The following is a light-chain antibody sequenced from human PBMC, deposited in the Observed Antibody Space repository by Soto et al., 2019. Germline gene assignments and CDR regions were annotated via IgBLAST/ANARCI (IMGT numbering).Light chain of an antibody. CDR2: GVS. V-gene: IGLV2-14*01. Sequence: QSVLTQPASVSGSPGQSTTISCTGTSSDVGAYNYVSWYQQHPGKAPKLMIFGVSNRPSGVSNRFSGSKSGNTASLTISGLQAEDEADYYCVSYTSSTSWVFGGGTKVTVL. J-gene: IGLJ3*02. CDR3: VSYTSSTSWV. CDR1: SSDVGAYNY.